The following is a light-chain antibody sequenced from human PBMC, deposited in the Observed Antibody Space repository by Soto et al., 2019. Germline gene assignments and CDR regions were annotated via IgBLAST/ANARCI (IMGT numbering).Light chain of an antibody. CDR1: NSNIGTYT. Sequence: QSVLTQPPSASGTPGQRITISFSGSNSNIGTYTVNWYQQLPGTAPKPLVYSNNHRPSGVPDRFSGSKSGTSASLAISGLQSEDEDDYYCAAWDDSMNGAWVFGGGTQLNVL. CDR3: AAWDDSMNGAWV. V-gene: IGLV1-44*01. J-gene: IGLJ3*02. CDR2: SNN.